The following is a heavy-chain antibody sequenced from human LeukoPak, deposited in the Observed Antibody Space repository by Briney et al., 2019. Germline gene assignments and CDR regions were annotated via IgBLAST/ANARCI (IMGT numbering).Heavy chain of an antibody. CDR3: ARDTAAVTR. CDR1: GFTFSSYA. Sequence: GGSLRLSCAAPGFTFSSYAMSWVRQAPGKGLEWVSYISSSGSTIYYADSVKGRFTISRDNAKNSLYLQMNSLRAEDTAVYYCARDTAAVTRWGQGTLVTVSS. CDR2: ISSSGSTI. V-gene: IGHV3-48*04. J-gene: IGHJ4*02. D-gene: IGHD6-13*01.